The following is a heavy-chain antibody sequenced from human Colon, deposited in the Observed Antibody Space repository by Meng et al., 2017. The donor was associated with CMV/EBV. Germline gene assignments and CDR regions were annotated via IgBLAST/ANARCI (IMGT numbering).Heavy chain of an antibody. CDR1: GFTFSSYS. Sequence: GGSLRLSCAASGFTFSSYSMNWVRQAPGKGLEWVSYISSSSSTIYYADSVKGRFTISRDNAKNSLYLQMNSLRAEDTAVYYCARAGDTAEVSDPLRDNYYYYGMDLWGQGTTVTVSS. CDR3: ARAGDTAEVSDPLRDNYYYYGMDL. V-gene: IGHV3-48*04. D-gene: IGHD2-21*02. J-gene: IGHJ6*02. CDR2: ISSSSSTI.